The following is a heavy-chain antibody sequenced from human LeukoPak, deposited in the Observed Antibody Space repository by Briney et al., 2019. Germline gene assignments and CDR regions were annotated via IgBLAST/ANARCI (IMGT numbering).Heavy chain of an antibody. CDR1: GGSITNYY. CDR3: ANSAYHIFLEY. CDR2: IFYSGNT. V-gene: IGHV4-39*07. Sequence: SETLSLTCTVPGGSITNYYWGWIRQPPGKGLEWIGSIFYSGNTYDNPSLKSRVTISVDTSKNQFSLNLSSVTAADTAVYYCANSAYHIFLEYWGQGTLVTVSS. J-gene: IGHJ4*02. D-gene: IGHD3-9*01.